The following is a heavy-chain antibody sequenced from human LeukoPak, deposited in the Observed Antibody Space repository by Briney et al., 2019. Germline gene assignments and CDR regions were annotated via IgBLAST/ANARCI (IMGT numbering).Heavy chain of an antibody. CDR3: ARDLGELENYYYGMDV. J-gene: IGHJ6*02. CDR2: VSYDGSNK. CDR1: GFTFSSYA. Sequence: GGSLRLSCAASGFTFSSYAMHWVRQAPGKGLEWVAVVSYDGSNKYYADSVKGRFIISRDNSKNTLYLQMNSLRAEDTAVYYCARDLGELENYYYGMDVWGQGTTVTVSS. D-gene: IGHD3-16*01. V-gene: IGHV3-30-3*01.